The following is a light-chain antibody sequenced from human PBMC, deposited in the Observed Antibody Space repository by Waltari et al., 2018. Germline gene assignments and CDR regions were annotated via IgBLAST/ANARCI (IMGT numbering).Light chain of an antibody. CDR3: QQYNNWPPWT. V-gene: IGKV3-15*01. J-gene: IGKJ1*01. CDR1: QSVSSN. CDR2: GAS. Sequence: EIVMTQSPATLSVSPGERATLSCRASQSVSSNLAWYQQKPGQAPVLLIYGASTRATGIPARFSGSGSVTEFTLTISSMQSEDFAVYYCQQYNNWPPWTFGQGTKVEIK.